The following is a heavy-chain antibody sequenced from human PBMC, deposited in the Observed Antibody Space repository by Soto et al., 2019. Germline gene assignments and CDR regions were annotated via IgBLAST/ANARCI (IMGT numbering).Heavy chain of an antibody. D-gene: IGHD2-21*01. CDR2: IRSNAYGGTA. J-gene: IGHJ6*02. V-gene: IGHV3-49*04. CDR3: TRDLSPPSSCGGDCYGMDV. Sequence: GGSLRLSCTASGFTFSDYAMSWVRQAPGKGLEWVGFIRSNAYGGTAEYAASVKGRFAISRDDSKSIAYLQMNSLKSDDTALYYCTRDLSPPSSCGGDCYGMDVWGQGTTVTVSS. CDR1: GFTFSDYA.